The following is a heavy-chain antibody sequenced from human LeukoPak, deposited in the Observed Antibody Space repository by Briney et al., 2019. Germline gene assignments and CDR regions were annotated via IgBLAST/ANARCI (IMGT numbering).Heavy chain of an antibody. J-gene: IGHJ4*02. Sequence: GGSLRLSCAASGFRFSDAWMTWVRQAPGKGLEWVGLIKGKAGGETTHYAAPVKDRFTISRDDSRNTLYLQMNSLKTEDTALYYCAKDVPLTGGRSLLYWGQGTLVSVSS. V-gene: IGHV3-15*01. CDR1: GFRFSDAW. CDR2: IKGKAGGETT. D-gene: IGHD2-8*02. CDR3: AKDVPLTGGRSLLY.